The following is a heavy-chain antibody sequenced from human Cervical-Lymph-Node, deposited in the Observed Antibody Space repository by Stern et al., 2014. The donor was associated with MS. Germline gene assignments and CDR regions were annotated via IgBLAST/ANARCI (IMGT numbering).Heavy chain of an antibody. D-gene: IGHD5-24*01. CDR1: GVSISSGGYY. J-gene: IGHJ4*02. V-gene: IGHV4-31*03. CDR2: VSFSGST. Sequence: QLQLQESGPGLLKPSQTLSLSCTVSGVSISSGGYYWSWIRQLPGKGLEWICYVSFSGSTSYNPSVTSRVSISVDTSKNQFSLNLRSVTAADTAVYYCANGGDEYNPIDYWGQGTLVIVST. CDR3: ANGGDEYNPIDY.